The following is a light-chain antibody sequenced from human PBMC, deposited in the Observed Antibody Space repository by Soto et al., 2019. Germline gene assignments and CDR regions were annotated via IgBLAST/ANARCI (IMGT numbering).Light chain of an antibody. CDR2: GVT. Sequence: QSVLTQPASVSGSPGQSITISCTGTSSDVGGYNYVSWYQQYPGKAPKLMIYGVTNRPSGVSNRFSGSKTGNTASLTISGLQAEDEAYYYCFSHRSGDSHVFGNGTKVTVL. J-gene: IGLJ1*01. CDR1: SSDVGGYNY. V-gene: IGLV2-14*01. CDR3: FSHRSGDSHV.